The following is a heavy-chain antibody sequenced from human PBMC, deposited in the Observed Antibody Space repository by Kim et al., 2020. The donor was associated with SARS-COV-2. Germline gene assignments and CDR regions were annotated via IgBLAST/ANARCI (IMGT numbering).Heavy chain of an antibody. CDR1: GFTFSSYA. CDR3: AKDPGTITFGGVIVIGAFGY. V-gene: IGHV3-23*01. D-gene: IGHD3-16*02. CDR2: ISGSGGST. J-gene: IGHJ4*02. Sequence: GGSLRLSCAASGFTFSSYAMSWVRQAPGKGLEWVSAISGSGGSTYYADSVKGRFTISRDNSKNTLYLQMNSLRAEDTAVDYCAKDPGTITFGGVIVIGAFGYWGQVPLVTVSS.